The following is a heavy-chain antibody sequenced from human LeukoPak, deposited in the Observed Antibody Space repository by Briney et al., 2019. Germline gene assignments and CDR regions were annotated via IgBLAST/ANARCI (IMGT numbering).Heavy chain of an antibody. J-gene: IGHJ3*02. CDR2: IYYSGST. Sequence: PSETLSLTCTVSGGSISSSNYYWGWIRQPPGKGLEWIGSIYYSGSTYYNPSLKSRVTISVDTSKNQFSLKLSSVTAADTAVYYCARDTNAYYDFWSGYLGAFDIWGQGTMVTVSS. CDR3: ARDTNAYYDFWSGYLGAFDI. CDR1: GGSISSSNYY. D-gene: IGHD3-3*01. V-gene: IGHV4-39*02.